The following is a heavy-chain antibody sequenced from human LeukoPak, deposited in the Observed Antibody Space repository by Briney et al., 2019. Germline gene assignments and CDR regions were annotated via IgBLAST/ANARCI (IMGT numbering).Heavy chain of an antibody. V-gene: IGHV4-38-2*02. D-gene: IGHD6-19*01. CDR2: IYHSGST. CDR3: ARIAVAGDYYFDY. CDR1: GYSISSGYY. J-gene: IGHJ4*02. Sequence: ASETLSLTCTVSGYSISSGYYWGWIRQPPGKGLEWIGSIYHSGSTYYNPSLKSRVTISVDTSKNQFSLKLSSVTAADTAVYYCARIAVAGDYYFDYWGQGTLVTVSS.